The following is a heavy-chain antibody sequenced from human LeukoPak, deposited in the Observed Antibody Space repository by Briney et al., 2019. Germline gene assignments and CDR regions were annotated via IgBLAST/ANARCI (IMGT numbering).Heavy chain of an antibody. CDR2: IIPIFGTA. CDR1: GGTFSSYA. CDR3: AVISLGYDYVWGSYRSNIFDY. J-gene: IGHJ4*02. V-gene: IGHV1-69*05. D-gene: IGHD3-16*02. Sequence: KISCKASGGTFSSYAISWVRQAPGQGLEWMGGIIPIFGTANYAQKFQGRVTMTRDTSTSTVYMELSSLRSEDTAVYYCAVISLGYDYVWGSYRSNIFDYWGQGTLVTVSS.